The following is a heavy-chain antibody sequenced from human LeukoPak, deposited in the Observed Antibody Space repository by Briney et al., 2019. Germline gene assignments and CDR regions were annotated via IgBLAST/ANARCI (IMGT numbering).Heavy chain of an antibody. CDR2: ISSSSSYI. Sequence: GGSLSLSCAVSGFTFSRYSMIWVRQAPGKGLEWGSSISSSSSYIYYADSVKGRFTISRDNAKNSLYLQMNSLRAEDTAVYYCASRVGLVGGQGTLVTVSS. V-gene: IGHV3-21*01. J-gene: IGHJ4*02. CDR3: ASRVGLV. CDR1: GFTFSRYS. D-gene: IGHD3-16*01.